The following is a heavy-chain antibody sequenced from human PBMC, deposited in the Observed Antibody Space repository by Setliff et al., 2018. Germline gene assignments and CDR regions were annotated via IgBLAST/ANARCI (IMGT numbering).Heavy chain of an antibody. Sequence: GGSLRLSCAASGFTFNDYGLTWLRRVPGKGLEWVSGRDWNGGRIGYADSVKGRFTISRDNRKNSLYLQMNSLRAEDTAVYYCARDWEQRGYYFDYWGQGTLVTVSS. V-gene: IGHV3-20*04. D-gene: IGHD1-26*01. CDR3: ARDWEQRGYYFDY. CDR1: GFTFNDYG. CDR2: RDWNGGRI. J-gene: IGHJ4*02.